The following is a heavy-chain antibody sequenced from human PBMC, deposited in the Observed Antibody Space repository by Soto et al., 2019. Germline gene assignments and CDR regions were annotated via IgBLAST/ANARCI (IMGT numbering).Heavy chain of an antibody. J-gene: IGHJ4*02. V-gene: IGHV3-33*01. Sequence: QGQLVESGGGVVQPGRSLRLSCVASGFPFSTYGMHWVRRAQGKGLEGVAVLWYDGSNKYYADSVKGRFTISRDNSKNTLYLQMNSLRVEDTAVYYCAREPDASSSRWSQGTLVTVSS. CDR1: GFPFSTYG. D-gene: IGHD6-13*01. CDR3: AREPDASSSR. CDR2: LWYDGSNK.